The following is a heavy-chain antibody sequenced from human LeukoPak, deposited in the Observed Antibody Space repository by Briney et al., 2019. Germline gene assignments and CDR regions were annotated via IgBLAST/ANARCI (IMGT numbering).Heavy chain of an antibody. CDR2: FDPEDGET. Sequence: ASVKVSFKVSGYTLTELSMHWVRQAPGKGLEWMGGFDPEDGETIYAQKFQGRVTMTEDTSTDTAYMELSSLRSEDTAVYYCATSVRGVIIPIHYWGQGTLVTVSS. CDR1: GYTLTELS. V-gene: IGHV1-24*01. J-gene: IGHJ4*02. D-gene: IGHD3-10*01. CDR3: ATSVRGVIIPIHY.